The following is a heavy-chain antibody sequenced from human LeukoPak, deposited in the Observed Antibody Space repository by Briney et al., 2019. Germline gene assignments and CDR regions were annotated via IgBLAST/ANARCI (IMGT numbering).Heavy chain of an antibody. CDR2: IRSKANSYAT. CDR3: AKEDSVSGPTSYYYYMDV. V-gene: IGHV3-73*01. D-gene: IGHD2-15*01. CDR1: GFTFSGSA. J-gene: IGHJ6*03. Sequence: GGSLRLSCAASGFTFSGSAMHCVRQASGKGLEWVGRIRSKANSYATAYAASVKGRFTISRDDSKNTAYLQMNSLKTEDTAVYYCAKEDSVSGPTSYYYYMDVWGKGTTVTVSS.